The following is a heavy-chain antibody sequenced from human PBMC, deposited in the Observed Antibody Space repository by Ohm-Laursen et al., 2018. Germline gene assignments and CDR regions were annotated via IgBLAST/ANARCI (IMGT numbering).Heavy chain of an antibody. J-gene: IGHJ3*02. CDR3: AKDHSPYSSNLRSAFDI. D-gene: IGHD6-13*01. CDR1: GFQFDRYS. CDR2: INWNSDSR. V-gene: IGHV3-9*01. Sequence: SLRLSCSASGFQFDRYSMHWVRQAPGKGLEWVSVINWNSDSRIYADSVKGRFTISRDNAKNSLYLEMNSLRTEDTALYYCAKDHSPYSSNLRSAFDIWGQGTMVTVSS.